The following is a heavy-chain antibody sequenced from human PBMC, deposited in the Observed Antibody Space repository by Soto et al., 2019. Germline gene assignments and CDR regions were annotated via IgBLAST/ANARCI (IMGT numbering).Heavy chain of an antibody. CDR1: GFSLSTNGMC. D-gene: IGHD6-19*01. Sequence: SGPTLVNPTHTLTLTCTFSGFSLSTNGMCVSWIRQPPGKALEWLALVDWDDDKFYSISLRTRLTISRDTSKNQVVLTMTDMDPVDTATYYCARTPLTTGWSVDYWGQGTLVTVPQ. J-gene: IGHJ4*02. CDR3: ARTPLTTGWSVDY. V-gene: IGHV2-70*01. CDR2: VDWDDDK.